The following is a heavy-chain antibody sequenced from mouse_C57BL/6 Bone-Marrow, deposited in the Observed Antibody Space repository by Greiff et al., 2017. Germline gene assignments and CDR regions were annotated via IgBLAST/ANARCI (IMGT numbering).Heavy chain of an antibody. V-gene: IGHV1-5*01. CDR2: IYPGDSDT. CDR1: GYTFTSYW. J-gene: IGHJ2*01. D-gene: IGHD1-1*01. Sequence: VQLQQSGTVLARPGASVKMSCKTSGYTFTSYWMHWVKQRPGQGLEWIGAIYPGDSDTSYNQKFKGKAKLTAVTSASTAYMELSSLTTEDSAVYYCTSLLYYGSSSGYFDYWGQGTTLTVSS. CDR3: TSLLYYGSSSGYFDY.